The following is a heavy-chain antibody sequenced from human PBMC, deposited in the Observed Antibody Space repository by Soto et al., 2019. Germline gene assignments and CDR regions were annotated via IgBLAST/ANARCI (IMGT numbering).Heavy chain of an antibody. D-gene: IGHD1-20*01. CDR1: GGSISSGDYY. V-gene: IGHV4-30-4*01. CDR2: IYYSGST. Sequence: QVQLQESGPGLVKPSETLFLTCTVSGGSISSGDYYWTWIRQPPGMGLEWIGYIYYSGSTYYNPSLSSRVTISVDTSKNQFSLRLSSVTAADTAVYSCARATYRGDNSRGAVHIWGQATMLTVSS. J-gene: IGHJ3*02. CDR3: ARATYRGDNSRGAVHI.